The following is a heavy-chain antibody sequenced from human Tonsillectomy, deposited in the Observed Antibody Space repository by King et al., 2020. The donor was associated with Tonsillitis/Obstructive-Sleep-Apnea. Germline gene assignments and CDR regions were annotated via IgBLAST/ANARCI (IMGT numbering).Heavy chain of an antibody. V-gene: IGHV3-9*01. CDR1: GFTFDDYA. Sequence: VQLVESGGGLVQPGRSLRLSCAASGFTFDDYAMYWVRQATGKGLEWVSGISWNSGSVVYADSVKGRFTISRDNAKNSLYLQMTSLRTEDTALYHCAKDQIIAETGTPGDGFDVWGQGTMVTVSS. CDR3: AKDQIIAETGTPGDGFDV. D-gene: IGHD6-13*01. J-gene: IGHJ3*01. CDR2: ISWNSGSV.